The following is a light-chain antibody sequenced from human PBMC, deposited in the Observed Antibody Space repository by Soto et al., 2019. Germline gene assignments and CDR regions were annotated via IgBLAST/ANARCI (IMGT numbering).Light chain of an antibody. CDR3: QQRSNWPPEIT. J-gene: IGKJ5*01. V-gene: IGKV3D-20*02. Sequence: EIVLTQSAGTLSLSPVERATLSCRAIQSVSSSYLAWYQQKPGQAPRLLIYDTSNRATGIPARFSGSGSGTGFTLTISSLEPEDFAVYYCQQRSNWPPEITFGQGTRLEIK. CDR2: DTS. CDR1: QSVSSSY.